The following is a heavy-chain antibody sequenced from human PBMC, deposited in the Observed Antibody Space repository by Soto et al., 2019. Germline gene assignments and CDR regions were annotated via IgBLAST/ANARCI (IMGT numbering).Heavy chain of an antibody. D-gene: IGHD3-9*01. CDR2: ISAYNGNT. Sequence: ASEKVSCKASGYTFTSYGISWVRQAPGQGLEWMGWISAYNGNTNYAQKLQGRVTMTTDTSTSTAYMELRSLRSDDTAVYYCARDGQDVRYFDWLLSDAWFDPWGQGTLVTVSS. J-gene: IGHJ5*02. CDR3: ARDGQDVRYFDWLLSDAWFDP. CDR1: GYTFTSYG. V-gene: IGHV1-18*01.